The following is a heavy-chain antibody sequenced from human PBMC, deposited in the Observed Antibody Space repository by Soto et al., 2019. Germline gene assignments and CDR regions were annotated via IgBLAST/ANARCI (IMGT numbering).Heavy chain of an antibody. J-gene: IGHJ6*01. CDR3: VRQGIGFLHGLVDV. CDR1: SGPSKSHN. V-gene: IGHV4-59*08. Sequence: QVQVQQSGPGLVKPSETLSLTCTVSSGPSKSHNWGWIRQPPGRGLEWIGYVYDTWSTSYNPFLKSRVTVSADTSTNRISLTLRFVTAADTAVYYCVRQGIGFLHGLVDVWGQGTTVIVSS. D-gene: IGHD3-10*01. CDR2: VYDTWST.